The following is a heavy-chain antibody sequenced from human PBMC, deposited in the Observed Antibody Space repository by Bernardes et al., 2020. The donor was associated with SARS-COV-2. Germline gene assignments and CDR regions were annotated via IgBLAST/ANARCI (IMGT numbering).Heavy chain of an antibody. V-gene: IGHV3-7*01. CDR1: GGTGSSRW. CDR3: TNLDY. CDR2: INQDGSEK. Sequence: GGSLLISWEEEGGTGSSRWLSWVRQAPGPGLEWVANINQDGSEKYYVDSVKGRFTISRDNTKNSVFLQMNSLRAEDTAVYYCTNLDYWGQGTLVTVSS. J-gene: IGHJ4*02.